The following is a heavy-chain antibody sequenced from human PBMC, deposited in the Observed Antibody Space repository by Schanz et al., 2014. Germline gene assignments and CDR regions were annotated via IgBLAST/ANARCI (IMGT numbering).Heavy chain of an antibody. J-gene: IGHJ2*01. V-gene: IGHV3-23*04. Sequence: EVQLVESGGNLVQPGGSLRLSCVASGFTFSSHSMNWVRQAPGQGLEWVSSISIRGGNTYYTDSVKGRFTISRDNSKNTLDLQMSSLRADDTAVYYCAKGQGAVINNWYFDLWGRGTLVTVSS. D-gene: IGHD2-21*01. CDR1: GFTFSSHS. CDR2: ISIRGGNT. CDR3: AKGQGAVINNWYFDL.